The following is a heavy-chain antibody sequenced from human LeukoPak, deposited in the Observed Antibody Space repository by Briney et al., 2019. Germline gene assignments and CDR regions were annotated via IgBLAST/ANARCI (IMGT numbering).Heavy chain of an antibody. CDR2: IYTSGST. CDR1: GGSISSGSYY. CDR3: ARETRWLQNNDAFDI. Sequence: PSQTLSLTCTVSGGSISSGSYYWSWIRQPAGKGLEWIGRIYTSGSTNYNPSLKSRVTILVDTSKNQFSLKLSSVTAADTAVYYCARETRWLQNNDAFDIWGQGTMVTISS. J-gene: IGHJ3*02. V-gene: IGHV4-61*02. D-gene: IGHD5-24*01.